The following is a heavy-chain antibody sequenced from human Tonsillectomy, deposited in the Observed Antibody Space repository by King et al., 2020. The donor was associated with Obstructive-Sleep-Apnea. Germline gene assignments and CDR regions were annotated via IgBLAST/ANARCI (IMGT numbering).Heavy chain of an antibody. CDR3: AKASQGPYLGPYYYAMDV. Sequence: VQLVESGGGLVQPGRSLRLSCAASGFTFDDYAMHWVRQAPGKGLEWVSGIRWNSGTIGYADFVKGRFTISRDNAKNSLYLQMNSLRAEDTALYYCAKASQGPYLGPYYYAMDVWGQGTTVTVSS. CDR2: IRWNSGTI. D-gene: IGHD3-16*01. CDR1: GFTFDDYA. J-gene: IGHJ6*02. V-gene: IGHV3-9*01.